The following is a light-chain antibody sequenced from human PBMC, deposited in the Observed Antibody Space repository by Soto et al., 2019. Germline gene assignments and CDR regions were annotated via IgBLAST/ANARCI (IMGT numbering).Light chain of an antibody. V-gene: IGLV2-14*01. CDR3: SSYTSINAVI. CDR1: SSDVGGYNY. Sequence: QSALTQPASVSGSPGQSITISCTGTSSDVGGYNYVSWYHQHTGKAPKLMIYDVSNRPSGTSNRFSGSKSGNTASLTISGLQLEDEADYYCSSYTSINAVIFGGGTKVTVL. J-gene: IGLJ2*01. CDR2: DVS.